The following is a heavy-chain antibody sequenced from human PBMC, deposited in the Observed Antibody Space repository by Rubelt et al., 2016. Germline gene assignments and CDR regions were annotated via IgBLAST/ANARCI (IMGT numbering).Heavy chain of an antibody. Sequence: QVQLVQSGSELKKPGASVKVSCKASGYTFTSYAMNWVRQAPGQGLEWMGWINTNTGNPTYAQGFTGGFVFSLDTSVSTAYLQSSSLKAEDTAGYYCARVIAAAGRDGNYFDYWGQGTLVTVSS. V-gene: IGHV7-4-1*02. D-gene: IGHD6-13*01. CDR2: INTNTGNP. CDR1: GYTFTSYA. J-gene: IGHJ4*02. CDR3: ARVIAAAGRDGNYFDY.